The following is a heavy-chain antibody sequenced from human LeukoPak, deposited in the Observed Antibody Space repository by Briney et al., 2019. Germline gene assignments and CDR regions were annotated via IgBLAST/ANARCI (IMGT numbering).Heavy chain of an antibody. CDR3: ARTYSSSWGYFDY. CDR1: GYTFTCYY. J-gene: IGHJ4*02. Sequence: ASVKVSCKASGYTFTCYYMHWVRQAPGQGLEWMGWINPNSGGTNYAQKFQGRVTMTRDTSISTAYMELSRLRSDDTAVYYCARTYSSSWGYFDYWGQGTLVTVSS. CDR2: INPNSGGT. V-gene: IGHV1-2*02. D-gene: IGHD6-13*01.